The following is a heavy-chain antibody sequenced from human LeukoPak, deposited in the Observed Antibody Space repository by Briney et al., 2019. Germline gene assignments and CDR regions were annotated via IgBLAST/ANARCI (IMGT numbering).Heavy chain of an antibody. CDR3: ARGGVSRFDY. CDR1: GFTFSSYW. Sequence: PGGSLRLSRAASGFTFSSYWMSWVRQAPGKGLEWVANIKQDGSEKYFVDSVKGRLTISRDNAKNSLYLQMNSLRAEDTAVYYCARGGVSRFDYWGQGTLVTVSS. J-gene: IGHJ4*02. V-gene: IGHV3-7*01. CDR2: IKQDGSEK. D-gene: IGHD3-3*01.